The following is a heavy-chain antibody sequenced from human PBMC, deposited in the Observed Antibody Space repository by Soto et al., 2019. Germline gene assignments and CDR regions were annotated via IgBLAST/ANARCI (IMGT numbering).Heavy chain of an antibody. D-gene: IGHD2-15*01. CDR2: IIPILGIA. Sequence: QVQLVQSGAEVKKPGSSVKVSCKASGGTFSSYTISWVRQAPGQGLEWMGRIIPILGIANYAQKFQGRVTITADKSTSTAYMELSSLRSEDTAVYYCARARRPWGGYCSGGSCYYTPLDYWGQGTLVTVSS. CDR3: ARARRPWGGYCSGGSCYYTPLDY. J-gene: IGHJ4*02. V-gene: IGHV1-69*02. CDR1: GGTFSSYT.